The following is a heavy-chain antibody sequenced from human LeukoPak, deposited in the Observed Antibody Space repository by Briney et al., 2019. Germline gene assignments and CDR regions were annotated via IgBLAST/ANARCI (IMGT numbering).Heavy chain of an antibody. V-gene: IGHV1-8*01. CDR2: MSPTSGNT. CDR3: ARVSSSGWYNLNY. J-gene: IGHJ4*02. CDR1: GYTFTSYD. Sequence: ASVRVSCKASGYTFTSYDINWVRQATGQGLEWMGWMSPTSGNTGYAQKFQGRVALTMNTSIDTAYMELSGLRSEDTAVYFCARVSSSGWYNLNYWGQGTLVTVSS. D-gene: IGHD6-19*01.